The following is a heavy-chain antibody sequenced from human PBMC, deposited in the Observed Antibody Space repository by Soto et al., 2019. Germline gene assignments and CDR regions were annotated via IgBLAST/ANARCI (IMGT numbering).Heavy chain of an antibody. J-gene: IGHJ4*02. Sequence: VQLLESGGGLVQPGGSLRLSCAASGFTFSSYAMSWVRQAPGKGLEWVSAISGSGGSTYYADSVKGRFTISRDNSKNTLYLQMNSLRAEDTAVYYCAKPSQYYYDSSGYYVDDYWGQGTLVTVSS. V-gene: IGHV3-23*01. D-gene: IGHD3-22*01. CDR2: ISGSGGST. CDR3: AKPSQYYYDSSGYYVDDY. CDR1: GFTFSSYA.